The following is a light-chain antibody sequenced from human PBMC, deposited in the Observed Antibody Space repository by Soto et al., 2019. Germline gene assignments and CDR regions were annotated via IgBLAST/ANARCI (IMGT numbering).Light chain of an antibody. J-gene: IGLJ1*01. V-gene: IGLV2-11*01. CDR3: CSYAGSYKGYV. Sequence: QSALTQPRSVSGSPGQSVTISCTGTSNDVGGYNYVSWYQQHPGKAPKLMIYDVSKRPSGVPDRFSGSKSGNTASLTISGLQAEDEADYYCCSYAGSYKGYVFGTGTKVTVL. CDR2: DVS. CDR1: SNDVGGYNY.